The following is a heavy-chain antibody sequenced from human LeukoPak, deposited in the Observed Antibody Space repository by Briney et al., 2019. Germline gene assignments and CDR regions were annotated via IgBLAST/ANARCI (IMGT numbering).Heavy chain of an antibody. V-gene: IGHV3-23*01. J-gene: IGHJ4*02. CDR1: GFTFSSYA. D-gene: IGHD1-1*01. CDR3: AKGSTGDRGYFDY. CDR2: ISGSGGGT. Sequence: GGSLRLSCAASGFTFSSYAMSWVRQAPGKGLEWVSVISGSGGGTYYPDSVKGRFTISRDNSKNTLYLQMNSLRVEDTAVYYCAKGSTGDRGYFDYWGQGTLVTVSS.